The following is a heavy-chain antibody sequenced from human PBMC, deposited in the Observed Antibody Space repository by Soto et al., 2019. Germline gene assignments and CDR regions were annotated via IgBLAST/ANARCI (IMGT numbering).Heavy chain of an antibody. CDR2: IIPIFGTA. D-gene: IGHD3-22*01. Sequence: QVQLVQAGAEVKKPGSSVKVSCKASGGTFSSYAISWVRQAPGQGLEWMGGIIPIFGTANYAQKFQGRVTVTADESTSTAYMELSSLGSEDTAVYYCARGHYDSSGYYYSFDYWGQGTLVTVSS. CDR1: GGTFSSYA. J-gene: IGHJ4*02. V-gene: IGHV1-69*01. CDR3: ARGHYDSSGYYYSFDY.